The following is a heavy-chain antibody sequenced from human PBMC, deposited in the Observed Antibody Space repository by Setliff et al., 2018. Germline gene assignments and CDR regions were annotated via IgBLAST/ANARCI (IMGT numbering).Heavy chain of an antibody. CDR2: IYYSGST. J-gene: IGHJ6*02. CDR1: GGSISSSRYC. D-gene: IGHD6-13*01. CDR3: ARAAGYSSSWYHYYYGMDV. Sequence: SETLSLTCTVSGGSISSSRYCWGWIRQPPGKGLEWNGSIYYSGSTYYNPSPKSRVTISVDTSKNQFSLKLSSVTAADTAVYYCARAAGYSSSWYHYYYGMDVWGQGTTVTVSS. V-gene: IGHV4-39*01.